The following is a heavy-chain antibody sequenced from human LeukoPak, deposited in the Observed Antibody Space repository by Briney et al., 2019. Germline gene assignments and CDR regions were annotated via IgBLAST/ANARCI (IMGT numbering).Heavy chain of an antibody. CDR1: GFTFSSYA. D-gene: IGHD3-3*01. CDR2: ISGSGGST. J-gene: IGHJ3*02. Sequence: GGSLRLSCAASGFTFSSYAMSWVRQAPGKGLEWVSAISGSGGSTYYADSVKGRFTISRDNSKNTLYLQMNSLRAEDTAIYYCAKVAGLVLRFLEWLLDAFDIWGQGTMVTVSS. CDR3: AKVAGLVLRFLEWLLDAFDI. V-gene: IGHV3-23*01.